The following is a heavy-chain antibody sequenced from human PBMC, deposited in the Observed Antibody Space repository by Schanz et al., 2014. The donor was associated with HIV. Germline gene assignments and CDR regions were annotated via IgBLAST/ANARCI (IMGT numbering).Heavy chain of an antibody. V-gene: IGHV3-23*01. Sequence: EVQLLESGGGLVQPGGSLRLSCAASGFTFSTYNMNWVRQAPGKGLEWVSVISGSGLSTYYADSVKGRFTISRDNSKNTLYLQMNSLRAEDTAVYYCARGSGPYYYYYGMDVWGQGTTVTVSS. J-gene: IGHJ6*02. CDR1: GFTFSTYN. CDR2: ISGSGLST. CDR3: ARGSGPYYYYYGMDV. D-gene: IGHD3-10*01.